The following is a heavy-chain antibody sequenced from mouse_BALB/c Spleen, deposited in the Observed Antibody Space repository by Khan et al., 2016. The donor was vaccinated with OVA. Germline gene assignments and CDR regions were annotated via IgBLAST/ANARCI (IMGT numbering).Heavy chain of an antibody. CDR1: GFSLTGYG. D-gene: IGHD1-2*01. CDR3: ARELRLGGFAF. V-gene: IGHV2-6-7*01. J-gene: IGHJ3*01. Sequence: VQLQESGPGLVAPSQSLSITCTVSGFSLTGYGVNWVRQPPGKGLEWLGMIWGDGSTDYTSVLKSRLSITKDNSKSQVFLKMNSLQTDDTARYYCARELRLGGFAFWGQGTLVTVSA. CDR2: IWGDGST.